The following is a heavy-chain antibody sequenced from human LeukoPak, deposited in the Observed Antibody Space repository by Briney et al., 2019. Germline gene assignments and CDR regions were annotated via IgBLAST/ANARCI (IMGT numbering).Heavy chain of an antibody. CDR3: ARIPGGSGSQYDY. D-gene: IGHD3-10*01. V-gene: IGHV3-74*01. Sequence: GGSLRLSCAASGFTFSSDWMHWVRQAPGKGLVWVSRINSDGGSTFYADSVKGRFTTSRDNTENKVYLQMNSLRDDDTAVYYCARIPGGSGSQYDYWGQGTLVIVSS. CDR1: GFTFSSDW. J-gene: IGHJ4*02. CDR2: INSDGGST.